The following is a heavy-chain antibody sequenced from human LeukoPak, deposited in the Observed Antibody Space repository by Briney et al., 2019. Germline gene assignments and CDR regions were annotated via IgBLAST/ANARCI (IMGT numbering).Heavy chain of an antibody. V-gene: IGHV2-26*01. D-gene: IGHD6-19*01. CDR2: IFSNDEK. J-gene: IGHJ4*02. CDR1: GFSLSNARMG. CDR3: ARIWIAVAGPGVDY. Sequence: SGPVLVRPTETLTLTCTVSGFSLSNARMGVSWIRQPPGKALEWLAHIFSNDEKSYSTSLKSRLTISKDTSKSQVVLTMTNMDPVDTATYYCARIWIAVAGPGVDYWGQGTLVTVSS.